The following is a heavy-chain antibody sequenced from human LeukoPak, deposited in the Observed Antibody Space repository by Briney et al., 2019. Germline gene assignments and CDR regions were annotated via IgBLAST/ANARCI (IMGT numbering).Heavy chain of an antibody. D-gene: IGHD5-12*01. Sequence: ASVKVSCKASDYTFTSYGISWVRQAPGQGLEWMGWISAYNGNTNYAQKLQGRVTMTTDTSTSTAYMELRSLRSDDTAVYCARDGPGYSGYVRYWGQGTLVTVSS. CDR1: DYTFTSYG. CDR2: ISAYNGNT. V-gene: IGHV1-18*01. CDR3: ARDGPGYSGYVRY. J-gene: IGHJ4*02.